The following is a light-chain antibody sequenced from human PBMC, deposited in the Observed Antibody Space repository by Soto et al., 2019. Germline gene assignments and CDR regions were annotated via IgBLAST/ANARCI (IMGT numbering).Light chain of an antibody. Sequence: AVSPGEVVLVFFRASQSVDINLAWYQQKPGQAPRLLIYGASTKATDMPGRFSGRGAGTEYTLTISSRQSEDFAVSYCQQQRNWPRTVGQGTKVEIK. CDR2: GAS. V-gene: IGKV3-15*01. CDR1: QSVDIN. CDR3: QQQRNWPRT. J-gene: IGKJ1*01.